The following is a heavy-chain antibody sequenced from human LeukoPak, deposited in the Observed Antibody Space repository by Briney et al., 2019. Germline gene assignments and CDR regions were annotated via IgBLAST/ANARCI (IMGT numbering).Heavy chain of an antibody. J-gene: IGHJ6*02. D-gene: IGHD2-21*01. CDR2: INHSGST. CDR1: GGSFSGYY. Sequence: SETLSLTCAVYGGSFSGYYWSWIRQPPGKGLEWIGEINHSGSTNYNPSLKSRVTISVDTSKSQFSLKLSSVTAADTAVYYCASPPVMGDYGMDVWGQGTTVTVSS. CDR3: ASPPVMGDYGMDV. V-gene: IGHV4-34*01.